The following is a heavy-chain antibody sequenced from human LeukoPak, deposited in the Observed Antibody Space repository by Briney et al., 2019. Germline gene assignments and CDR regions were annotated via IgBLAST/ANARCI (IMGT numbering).Heavy chain of an antibody. CDR3: ARDRTAFLFDY. J-gene: IGHJ4*02. Sequence: GGSLRLSCAASGFTFSSYSTNWVRQAPGKGLEWVSYISSSSSTIYYADSVKGRFTISRDNAKNSLYLQMNSLRAEDTAVYYCARDRTAFLFDYWGQGTLVTVSS. D-gene: IGHD2-2*01. CDR1: GFTFSSYS. CDR2: ISSSSSTI. V-gene: IGHV3-48*01.